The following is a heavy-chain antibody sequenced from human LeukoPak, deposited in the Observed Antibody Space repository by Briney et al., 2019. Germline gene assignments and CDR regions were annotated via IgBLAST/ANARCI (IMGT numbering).Heavy chain of an antibody. D-gene: IGHD2-8*01. CDR3: ARADVVPMVYANAFDL. CDR1: GFTFSSYW. V-gene: IGHV3-7*01. J-gene: IGHJ3*01. CDR2: IKQDGSEK. Sequence: PGGSLRLSCAAAGFTFSSYWMSWVRQAPGKGLEWLANIKQDGSEKYYVDSVKGRFTISRENAKNSLYLQMNSLRAEDTAVYYCARADVVPMVYANAFDLWGQGTMVTVSS.